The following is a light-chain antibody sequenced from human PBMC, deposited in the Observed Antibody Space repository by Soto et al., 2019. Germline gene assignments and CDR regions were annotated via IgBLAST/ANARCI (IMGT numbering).Light chain of an antibody. CDR1: QGISSY. Sequence: AIRMTQSPSSLSASTGGRVTITCRASQGISSYLAWYQQKPGKAPKLLIYAASTLQSGVPSRFSGSGFGTDFTLTISCLQSEDFATYYCQQYYSYPYTFGQGTKVDIK. V-gene: IGKV1-8*01. CDR2: AAS. CDR3: QQYYSYPYT. J-gene: IGKJ2*01.